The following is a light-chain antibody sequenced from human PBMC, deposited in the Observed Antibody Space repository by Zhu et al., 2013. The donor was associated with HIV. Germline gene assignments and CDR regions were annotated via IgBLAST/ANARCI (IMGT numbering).Light chain of an antibody. J-gene: IGKJ3*01. V-gene: IGKV1-33*01. CDR1: QDTGYF. CDR2: DVS. Sequence: DIQMTQSPSSLSASVGDRVTITCQTSQDTGYFLNWYQQKPGKAPELLIYDVSRLEVGVSSRFTGSGSGTFFTFTITSLRPEDVGTYYCQQYQNRPSLFTFGPGTRPGYQT. CDR3: QQYQNRPSLFT.